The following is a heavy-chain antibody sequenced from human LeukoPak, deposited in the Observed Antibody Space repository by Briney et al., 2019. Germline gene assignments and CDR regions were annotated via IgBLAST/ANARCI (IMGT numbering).Heavy chain of an antibody. CDR2: IRFDGGDT. Sequence: SGGSLRLSCAASGFTFNNYCMRWVRQAPGMGLEWVSSIRFDGGDTAYADSAKGRFTISRDNAKNTMFLQMNNLRAEDTAVYYCAKEIDGFDVWGQGTLVTVSS. J-gene: IGHJ3*01. V-gene: IGHV3-74*01. CDR1: GFTFNNYC. CDR3: AKEIDGFDV.